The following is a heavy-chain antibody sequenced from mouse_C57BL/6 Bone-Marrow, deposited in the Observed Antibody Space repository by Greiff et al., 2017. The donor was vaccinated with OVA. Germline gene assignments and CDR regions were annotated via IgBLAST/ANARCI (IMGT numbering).Heavy chain of an antibody. Sequence: EVKVVESGGGLVQPGGSLSLSCAASGFTFTDYYMSWVRQPPGKALEWLGFIRNKANGYTTEYSASVKGRFTISRDNSQSILYLQMNALRAEDSATYYCARSLRYFDYWGQGTTLTVSS. CDR2: IRNKANGYTT. D-gene: IGHD1-1*01. CDR3: ARSLRYFDY. V-gene: IGHV7-3*01. CDR1: GFTFTDYY. J-gene: IGHJ2*01.